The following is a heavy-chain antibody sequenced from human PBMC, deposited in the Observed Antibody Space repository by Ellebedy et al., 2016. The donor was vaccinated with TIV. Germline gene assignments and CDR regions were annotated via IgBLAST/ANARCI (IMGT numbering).Heavy chain of an antibody. J-gene: IGHJ4*02. CDR3: ARGGYSYPEDFDF. CDR1: GYTFTTYD. D-gene: IGHD5-18*01. Sequence: ASVKVSCKASGYTFTTYDINWVRQATGQGLEWMGWMNPNSGNADYAQKFQDRVIMTRNTSISTAYMELYSLTSEDTAVYYCARGGYSYPEDFDFWGQGSLVTVSS. CDR2: MNPNSGNA. V-gene: IGHV1-8*01.